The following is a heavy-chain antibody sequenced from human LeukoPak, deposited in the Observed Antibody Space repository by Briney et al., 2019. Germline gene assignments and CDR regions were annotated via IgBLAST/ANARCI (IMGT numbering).Heavy chain of an antibody. CDR1: GFTFRSES. Sequence: GGSLRLSCAASGFTFRSESMNWVRRAPGKGLEWVSSISSSSSYIYYADSVKDRFTIPRDNAKNSLYLQMSSLRVDDTVVYYCARGRAARPTYFDYWGQGILVTVSS. D-gene: IGHD6-6*01. V-gene: IGHV3-21*01. CDR2: ISSSSSYI. J-gene: IGHJ4*02. CDR3: ARGRAARPTYFDY.